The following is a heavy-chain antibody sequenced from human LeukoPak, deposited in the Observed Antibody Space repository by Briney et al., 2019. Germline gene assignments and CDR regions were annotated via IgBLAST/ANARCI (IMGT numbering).Heavy chain of an antibody. CDR1: GFTFSDYY. V-gene: IGHV3-11*01. CDR2: ISSSGSTI. Sequence: PGGSLRLSCAASGFTFSDYYMSWIRQAPGKGLEWVSYISSSGSTIYLADSVKGRFSISRDNAKNSLYLQMNSLRAEDTAVYYCARDLPVDTAMDPFDYWGQGTLVTVSS. D-gene: IGHD5-18*01. J-gene: IGHJ4*02. CDR3: ARDLPVDTAMDPFDY.